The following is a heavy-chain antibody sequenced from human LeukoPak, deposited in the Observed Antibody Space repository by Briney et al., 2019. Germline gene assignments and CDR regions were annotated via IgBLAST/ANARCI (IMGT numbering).Heavy chain of an antibody. D-gene: IGHD4-17*01. CDR3: ARQVSGDFWYFDL. J-gene: IGHJ2*01. CDR2: IFNDGTT. CDR1: SGFTASGFTFSRNS. Sequence: GGSLRLSCAVSGFTASGFTFSRNSMTWVRQAPGKGLEWVSVIFNDGTTYYADSVRGRFTISRDNSKNTLYLQMNGLRAEDTAVYYCARQVSGDFWYFDLWGRGTLVTVSS. V-gene: IGHV3-66*04.